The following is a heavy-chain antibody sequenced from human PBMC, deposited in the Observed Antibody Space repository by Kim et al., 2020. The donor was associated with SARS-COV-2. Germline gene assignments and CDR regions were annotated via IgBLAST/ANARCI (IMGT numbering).Heavy chain of an antibody. J-gene: IGHJ4*02. CDR3: ARDGRNWNPPGMNY. V-gene: IGHV3-33*01. CDR1: GFTFSSYG. Sequence: GGSLRLSCAASGFTFSSYGMHWVRQAPGKGLEWVAVIWYDGSNKYYADSVNGRFTISRDNSKNTLYLQMNSLRAEDTAVYYCARDGRNWNPPGMNYWGQGTLVTVSS. D-gene: IGHD1-1*01. CDR2: IWYDGSNK.